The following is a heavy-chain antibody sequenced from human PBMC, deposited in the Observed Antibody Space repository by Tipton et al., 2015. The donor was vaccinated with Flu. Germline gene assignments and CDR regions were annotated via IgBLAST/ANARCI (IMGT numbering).Heavy chain of an antibody. J-gene: IGHJ4*02. CDR3: AREDDRHLLVMPFDY. CDR2: ISSGGNDK. D-gene: IGHD4-23*01. V-gene: IGHV3-30*01. Sequence: RSLRLSCAASGFTFSDYTMHWVRQAPDTGPEWVAVISSGGNDKYYANAVKGRFTISRDNSNNTPYLQMNSLKIEDTAVYYCAREDDRHLLVMPFDYWGLGTLVTVSS. CDR1: GFTFSDYT.